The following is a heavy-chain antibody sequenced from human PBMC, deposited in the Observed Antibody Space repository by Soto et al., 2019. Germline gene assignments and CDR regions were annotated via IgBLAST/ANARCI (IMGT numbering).Heavy chain of an antibody. J-gene: IGHJ4*02. CDR2: IHSGGST. CDR3: ARARSTAAGLFDY. D-gene: IGHD6-13*01. CDR1: GFTVSSYA. Sequence: GGSLRLSCAASGFTVSSYAMSWVRQAPGKGLEWVSAIHSGGSTYYADSVKGRFTISRDNSKNTLYLQMNSLRAEDTAVYYCARARSTAAGLFDYWGLGTLVTVPQ. V-gene: IGHV3-53*01.